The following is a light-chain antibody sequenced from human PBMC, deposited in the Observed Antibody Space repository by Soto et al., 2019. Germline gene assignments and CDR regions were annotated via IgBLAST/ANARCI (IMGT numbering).Light chain of an antibody. CDR1: SSNIGAGYD. J-gene: IGLJ1*01. CDR3: QSYDSSLSVYV. Sequence: QSVLTQPPSVTGAPGQRVTISCTGSSSNIGAGYDVHWYQQLPGTAPKLPVYHNANRPSGVPDRFSGSKSGTSASLSITGLQAEDEADYYCQSYDSSLSVYVFGTGTKGTVL. CDR2: HNA. V-gene: IGLV1-40*01.